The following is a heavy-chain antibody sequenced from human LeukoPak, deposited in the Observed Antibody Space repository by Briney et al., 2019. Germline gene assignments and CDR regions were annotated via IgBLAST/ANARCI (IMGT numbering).Heavy chain of an antibody. CDR1: GFTFSSYE. J-gene: IGHJ4*02. Sequence: GGSLRLSCAASGFTFSSYEMNWDRQAPGKGLEWVSYISSSGSTIYYADSVKGRFTISRDNAKNSLYLQMNSLRAEDTAVYYCARDPYSSGWYTYFDYWGQGTLVTVSS. CDR2: ISSSGSTI. CDR3: ARDPYSSGWYTYFDY. D-gene: IGHD6-19*01. V-gene: IGHV3-48*03.